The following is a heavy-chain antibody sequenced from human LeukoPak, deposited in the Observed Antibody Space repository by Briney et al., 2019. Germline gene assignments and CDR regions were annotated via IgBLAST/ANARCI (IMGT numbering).Heavy chain of an antibody. CDR2: ISSSGSSI. CDR1: GFTCSDYY. V-gene: IGHV3-11*04. CDR3: ARERGHCSSSSCAYYNYYMDV. D-gene: IGHD2-2*01. Sequence: GGSLRLXCAASGFTCSDYYLSWIRQAPGKGLESVSYISSSGSSIYYADSVKGRFTISRDNAKNSLFLQMNSLRAEDTAVYYCARERGHCSSSSCAYYNYYMDVWGKGTTVTVSS. J-gene: IGHJ6*03.